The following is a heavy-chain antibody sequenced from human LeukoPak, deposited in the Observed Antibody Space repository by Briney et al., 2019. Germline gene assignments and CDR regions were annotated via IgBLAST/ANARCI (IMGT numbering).Heavy chain of an antibody. V-gene: IGHV3-13*01. CDR2: IGTAGDT. CDR3: ATRGYSYGYSYYYYYGMDV. CDR1: GFTFSSYD. Sequence: GGSLRLSCAASGFTFSSYDMHWVRQATGKGLEWVSAIGTAGDTYYPGSVKGRFTISRENAKNSLYLQMNSLRAEDTAVYYCATRGYSYGYSYYYYYGMDVWGQGTTVTVSS. D-gene: IGHD5-18*01. J-gene: IGHJ6*02.